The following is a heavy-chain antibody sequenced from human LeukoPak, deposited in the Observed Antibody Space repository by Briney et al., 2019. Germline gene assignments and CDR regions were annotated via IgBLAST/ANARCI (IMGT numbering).Heavy chain of an antibody. CDR2: ISGSGGST. D-gene: IGHD2-15*01. J-gene: IGHJ4*02. CDR3: AKDYCSGSSCYSGLDF. CDR1: GFTFSSYA. V-gene: IGHV3-23*01. Sequence: GGSLRLSCAASGFTFSSYAMSWVRQAPGKGLEWVSVISGSGGSTYYADSVKGRFTISRDNSRNTLYLQMNSLRAEDTAVYYCAKDYCSGSSCYSGLDFWGQGALVTVSS.